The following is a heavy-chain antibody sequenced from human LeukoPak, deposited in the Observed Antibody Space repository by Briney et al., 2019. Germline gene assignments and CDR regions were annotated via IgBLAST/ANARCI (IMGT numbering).Heavy chain of an antibody. V-gene: IGHV3-23*01. CDR1: GFTFSSYA. Sequence: GGSLRLSCAASGFTFSSYAMSWVRQAPGKGLEWVSAISGSGGSTYYADSVKGRFTISRDNSKNTLYLQMNSLRAEDTAVYYCARAESYYYDSSGSGAFDMWGQGTRFTVSS. J-gene: IGHJ3*02. D-gene: IGHD3-22*01. CDR2: ISGSGGST. CDR3: ARAESYYYDSSGSGAFDM.